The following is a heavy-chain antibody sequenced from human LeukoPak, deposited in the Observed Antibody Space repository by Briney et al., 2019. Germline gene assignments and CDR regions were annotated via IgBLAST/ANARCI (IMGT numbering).Heavy chain of an antibody. CDR1: GYTFTSYD. V-gene: IGHV1-69*13. J-gene: IGHJ6*03. CDR3: ARGHSYGPAISYMDV. D-gene: IGHD5-18*01. CDR2: IIPIFGTA. Sequence: SVKVSCKASGYTFTSYDINWVRQAPGQGLEWMGGIIPIFGTANYAQKFQGRVTITADESTSTAYMELSSLRSEDTAVYYCARGHSYGPAISYMDVWGKGTTVTISS.